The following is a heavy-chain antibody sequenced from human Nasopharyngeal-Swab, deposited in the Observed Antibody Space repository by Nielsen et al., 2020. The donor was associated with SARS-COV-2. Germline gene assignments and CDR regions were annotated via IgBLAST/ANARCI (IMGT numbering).Heavy chain of an antibody. CDR3: ARQRGAYYGSGSYFGY. J-gene: IGHJ4*02. D-gene: IGHD3-10*01. CDR2: IYYSGST. CDR1: GGSISSGGYY. V-gene: IGHV4-31*03. Sequence: SETLSLTCTVSGGSISSGGYYWSWIRQHPGKGLEWIGYIYYSGSTYYNPSLKSRVTISVDTSKNQFSLKLSSVTAADTAVYYCARQRGAYYGSGSYFGYWGQGTLVTVSS.